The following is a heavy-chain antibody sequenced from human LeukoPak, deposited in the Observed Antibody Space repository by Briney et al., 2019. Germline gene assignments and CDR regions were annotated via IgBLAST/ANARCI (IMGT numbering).Heavy chain of an antibody. CDR2: IYYSGST. J-gene: IGHJ4*02. V-gene: IGHV4-39*01. D-gene: IGHD2-15*01. CDR3: ARGRRVGAAGGVNY. CDR1: GDSISSSNFY. Sequence: SETLSLTCTVSGDSISSSNFYWGWIRQPPGKGLEWIGNIYYSGSTYYNPSLKSRVTISVDSSKNQFSLRLSSVTAADTAVYFCARGRRVGAAGGVNYWGQGTLVTVSS.